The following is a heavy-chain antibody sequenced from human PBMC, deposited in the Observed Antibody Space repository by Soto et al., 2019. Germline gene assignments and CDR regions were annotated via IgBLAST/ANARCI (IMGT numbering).Heavy chain of an antibody. V-gene: IGHV3-53*04. CDR2: IYSGGST. CDR3: ARATPKIRFLEWLSPFDY. CDR1: GFTVSSNY. D-gene: IGHD3-3*01. Sequence: GGSLRLSCAASGFTVSSNYMSWVRQAPGKGLEWVSVIYSGGSTYYADSVKGRFTISRHNSKNTLYLQMNSLRAEDTAVYYCARATPKIRFLEWLSPFDYWGQGTLVTVSS. J-gene: IGHJ4*02.